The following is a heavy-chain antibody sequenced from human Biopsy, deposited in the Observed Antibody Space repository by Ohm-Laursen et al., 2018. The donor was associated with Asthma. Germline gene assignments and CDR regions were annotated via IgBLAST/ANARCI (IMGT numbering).Heavy chain of an antibody. D-gene: IGHD5-18*01. Sequence: PSETLSLTCTVSYGSITSGGYYWTWIRQHPGKGLEWIGYISYSGSTNYNPSLKSRVTISVDTSKNQFSLKLCSVTAADTAVYYCARDFVDSAMDYFDYWGQGTLVTVSS. CDR1: YGSITSGGYY. V-gene: IGHV4-61*08. J-gene: IGHJ4*02. CDR2: ISYSGST. CDR3: ARDFVDSAMDYFDY.